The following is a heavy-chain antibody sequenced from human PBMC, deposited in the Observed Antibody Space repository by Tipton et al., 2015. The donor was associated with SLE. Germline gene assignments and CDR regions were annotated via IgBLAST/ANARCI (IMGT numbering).Heavy chain of an antibody. V-gene: IGHV3-9*01. CDR2: ISWNSGTI. CDR1: GFTFDDYA. D-gene: IGHD3-10*01. J-gene: IGHJ4*02. Sequence: RSLRLSCAASGFTFDDYAMHWVRQVPGKGLEWVSGISWNSGTIGYADSVKGRFTISRDNAKSSLYLQMNSLRAEDTALYYCTKDLHYYGSGAQPAAYDYWGQGSLVTVAS. CDR3: TKDLHYYGSGAQPAAYDY.